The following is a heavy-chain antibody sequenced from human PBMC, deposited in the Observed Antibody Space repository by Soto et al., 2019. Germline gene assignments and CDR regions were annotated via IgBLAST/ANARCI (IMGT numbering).Heavy chain of an antibody. D-gene: IGHD6-6*01. J-gene: IGHJ4*02. V-gene: IGHV3-23*01. CDR2: ISGSGGDT. CDR3: AKGGRSSSGLDFDC. CDR1: GFTFSSYA. Sequence: EVQLLESGGGLVQPGGSLRLSCAASGFTFSSYALNWVRQAPGKGLEWVSTISGSGGDTYYADSVKGRFTISRDNSKYTLSLQMDSLRAEDTAVYYCAKGGRSSSGLDFDCWGQGTLVTVSS.